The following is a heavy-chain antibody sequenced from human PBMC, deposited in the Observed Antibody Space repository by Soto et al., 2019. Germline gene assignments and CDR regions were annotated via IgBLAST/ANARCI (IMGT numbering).Heavy chain of an antibody. D-gene: IGHD2-2*01. CDR3: ARRDAINWVDP. J-gene: IGHJ5*02. CDR1: GVSVNTGSFY. CDR2: ISYSGST. V-gene: IGHV4-61*01. Sequence: QVQLQESGPGLVKPSETLSLTCTGSGVSVNTGSFYWIWFRQPPGKVLEWIGYISYSGSTNYNPSLNSRVTISVDTSKNPLSLKLTSVTAAHTAVYYCARRDAINWVDPWGHGTLVTVAS.